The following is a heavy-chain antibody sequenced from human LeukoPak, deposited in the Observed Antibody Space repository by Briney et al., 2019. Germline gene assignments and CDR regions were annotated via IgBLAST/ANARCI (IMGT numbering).Heavy chain of an antibody. D-gene: IGHD2-2*01. Sequence: ASVKVSCKASGYTFTSYGISWVRQAPGQGLEWMGWISAYNGNTNYAQKLQGRVTMTTDTSTSTAYMELRSLRSDDTAVYYCARGYCSSTSCSPGDYWGQGTLVTVAS. CDR2: ISAYNGNT. V-gene: IGHV1-18*01. CDR1: GYTFTSYG. CDR3: ARGYCSSTSCSPGDY. J-gene: IGHJ4*02.